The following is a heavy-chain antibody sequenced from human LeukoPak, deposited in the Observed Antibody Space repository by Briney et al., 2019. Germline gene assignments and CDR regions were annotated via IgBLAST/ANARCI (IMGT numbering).Heavy chain of an antibody. V-gene: IGHV3-74*01. CDR1: GFTFSRNW. Sequence: GGSLRLSCAASGFTFSRNWMRWVRQAPGKGLVWVSRINSDGSITNYADSVKGRFTISRDNAKNTLYLQMSSLRAEDTAVYYCAKTDASWGQGTLVTVSS. D-gene: IGHD1-1*01. CDR2: INSDGSIT. J-gene: IGHJ5*02. CDR3: AKTDAS.